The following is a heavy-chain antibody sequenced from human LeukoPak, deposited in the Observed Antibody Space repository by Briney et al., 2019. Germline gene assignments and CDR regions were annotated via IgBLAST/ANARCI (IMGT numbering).Heavy chain of an antibody. Sequence: GGSLRLSCAASGFTFSNFGMHWVRQAPGKGLEWVAFIRYDGSNKYYADSVKGRFTISRDNSKNTLYLQMNSLRAEDTAVYYCAKIDIVPSTGDYWGQGTLVTVSS. CDR1: GFTFSNFG. D-gene: IGHD2-8*01. CDR3: AKIDIVPSTGDY. J-gene: IGHJ4*02. CDR2: IRYDGSNK. V-gene: IGHV3-30*02.